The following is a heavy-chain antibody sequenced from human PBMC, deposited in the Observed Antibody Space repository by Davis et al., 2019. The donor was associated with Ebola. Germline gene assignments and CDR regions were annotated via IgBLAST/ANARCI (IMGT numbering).Heavy chain of an antibody. CDR3: AREKTTVTTHFDY. J-gene: IGHJ4*02. CDR1: GDNVSSNTAA. CDR2: TYYRSKWYS. D-gene: IGHD4-17*01. V-gene: IGHV6-1*01. Sequence: LRLSCAISGDNVSSNTAAWNWIRQSPSRGLEWLGRTYYRSKWYSDYAVSVKSRITINPDTSKNQFSLQLNSVTPEDTAVYYCAREKTTVTTHFDYWGQGTLVTVSS.